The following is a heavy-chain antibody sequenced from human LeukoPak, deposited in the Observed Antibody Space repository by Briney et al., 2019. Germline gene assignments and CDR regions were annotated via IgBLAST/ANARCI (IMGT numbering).Heavy chain of an antibody. D-gene: IGHD2/OR15-2a*01. J-gene: IGHJ2*01. V-gene: IGHV3-23*01. CDR2: ITGSGGST. CDR3: AKDQFLWYFDL. Sequence: GGSLRLSCAASGFTFTTYALAWVRQAPGKGLEWVSAITGSGGSTYYADSVRGRFTISRDNSKNTLYLQMNSLRAEDTAVYYCAKDQFLWYFDLWGRGTLVTVSS. CDR1: GFTFTTYA.